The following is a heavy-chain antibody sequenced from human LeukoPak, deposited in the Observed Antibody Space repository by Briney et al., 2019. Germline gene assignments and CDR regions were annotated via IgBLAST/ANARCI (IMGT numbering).Heavy chain of an antibody. Sequence: GGSLRLSCAASGFTFTSYTMNWVRQAPGKGLEWISYIRTSGGVVSYTDSVRGRFTISTDSAKNSLYLQMNSLRDDDTAVYYCVRDQFYAFDVWGQGTMDTVSS. CDR2: IRTSGGVV. J-gene: IGHJ3*01. CDR3: VRDQFYAFDV. V-gene: IGHV3-48*02. CDR1: GFTFTSYT.